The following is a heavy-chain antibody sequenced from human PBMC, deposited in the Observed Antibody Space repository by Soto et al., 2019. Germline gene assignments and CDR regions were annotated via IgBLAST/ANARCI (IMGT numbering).Heavy chain of an antibody. CDR1: GYTFITYA. CDR3: ARESYSSSENWFDP. CDR2: INTGTDGT. J-gene: IGHJ5*02. Sequence: QVQLVQSGAEVKKPGASVKVSCKTSGYTFITYAIHWVRQAPGPGLEWMGWINTGTDGTKYSQKFQGRVTFTTDTSASTVYMELSSLTSEDTAVYYCARESYSSSENWFDPWGQGTLVTVSS. D-gene: IGHD6-6*01. V-gene: IGHV1-3*04.